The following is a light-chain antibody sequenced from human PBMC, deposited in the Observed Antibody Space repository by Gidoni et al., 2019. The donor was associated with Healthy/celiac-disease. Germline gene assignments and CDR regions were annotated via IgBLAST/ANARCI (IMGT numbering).Light chain of an antibody. V-gene: IGKV1-33*01. J-gene: IGKJ4*01. CDR1: QDISNY. CDR3: QQYDNLPPKLT. CDR2: DAS. Sequence: DIQMTQSPSSLSASVGDRVTITCQASQDISNYLNWYQQKPGKAPKLLIYDASNLETGAPSRFSGSGSGTDFTFTISSLQPEDIATYYCQQYDNLPPKLTFXGXTKVEIK.